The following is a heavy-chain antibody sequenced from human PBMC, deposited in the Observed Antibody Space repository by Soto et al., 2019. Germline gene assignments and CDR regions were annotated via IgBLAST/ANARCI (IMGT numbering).Heavy chain of an antibody. CDR3: ARDHYYDSSGYSPADPYNWFDP. J-gene: IGHJ5*02. CDR2: IIPIFGTA. D-gene: IGHD3-22*01. V-gene: IGHV1-69*06. Sequence: GASVKVSCKASGGTFSSYAISWVRQAPGQGLEWMGGIIPIFGTANYAQKFQGRVTITADKSTSTAYMELSSLRSEDTAVYYCARDHYYDSSGYSPADPYNWFDPWGQGTLVTVSS. CDR1: GGTFSSYA.